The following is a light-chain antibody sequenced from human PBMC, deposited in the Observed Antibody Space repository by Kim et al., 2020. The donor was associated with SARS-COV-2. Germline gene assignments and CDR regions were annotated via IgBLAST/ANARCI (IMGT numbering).Light chain of an antibody. CDR3: QHRRT. CDR1: QYVTRG. J-gene: IGKJ1*01. Sequence: DIQMTQSPSTLPASVGDRVTITCRATQYVTRGLAWYQQKPGRAPKLLIYDASTLDRGVPSRFRGSGSGTEFTLTINSLQPDDFASYYCQHRRTFGQGTKVDIK. CDR2: DAS. V-gene: IGKV1-5*01.